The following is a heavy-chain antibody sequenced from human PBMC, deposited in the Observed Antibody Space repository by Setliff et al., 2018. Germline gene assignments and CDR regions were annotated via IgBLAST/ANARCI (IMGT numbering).Heavy chain of an antibody. CDR3: ARERQGGFLEWAPFDS. CDR2: IYHSGSS. J-gene: IGHJ4*02. CDR1: GDSFSDYY. D-gene: IGHD3-3*01. V-gene: IGHV4-34*01. Sequence: SETLSLTCVVYGDSFSDYYWGWIRQPPGKGLEWIGSIYHSGSSYYNPSLRGRVTISVDTSKNQFSLKLTSMTAADTALYFCARERQGGFLEWAPFDSWGQGVVVTVSS.